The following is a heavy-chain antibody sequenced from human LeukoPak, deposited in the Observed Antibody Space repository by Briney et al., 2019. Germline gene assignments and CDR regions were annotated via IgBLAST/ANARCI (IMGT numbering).Heavy chain of an antibody. J-gene: IGHJ4*02. CDR2: IYPGDSDT. V-gene: IGHV5-51*01. CDR1: GYSFTSYW. D-gene: IGHD6-13*01. CDR3: ARPHSRAAAGLDY. Sequence: GESLKISCKGSGYSFTSYWIGWVRQMPGKGLEWMGIIYPGDSDTRYSPSFQGQVTISADRSISTAYLQWSSLKASDTAMCYRARPHSRAAAGLDYWGQGTLVTVSS.